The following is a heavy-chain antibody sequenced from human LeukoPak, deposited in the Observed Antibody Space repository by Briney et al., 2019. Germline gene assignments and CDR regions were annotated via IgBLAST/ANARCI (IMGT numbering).Heavy chain of an antibody. CDR2: IYSGGST. CDR3: ANNGLGYQLLSLFDY. J-gene: IGHJ4*02. D-gene: IGHD2-2*01. CDR1: GFSVSGNY. Sequence: PGGSLRLSCAASGFSVSGNYMSWVRQAPGRGLEWVSLIYSGGSTYYADSVKGRFTISRDNSKNTLYLQMNSLRAEDTAVYYCANNGLGYQLLSLFDYWGQGTLVTVSS. V-gene: IGHV3-53*01.